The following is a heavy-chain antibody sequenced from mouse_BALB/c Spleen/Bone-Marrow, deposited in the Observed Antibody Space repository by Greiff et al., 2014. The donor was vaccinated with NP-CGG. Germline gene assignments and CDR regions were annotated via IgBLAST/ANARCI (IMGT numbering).Heavy chain of an antibody. J-gene: IGHJ4*01. CDR1: GYTFTSYW. CDR3: ARMWDGYYAMDY. D-gene: IGHD4-1*01. V-gene: IGHV1-87*01. Sequence: VQLQESGAELARPGASVKLSCKASGYTFTSYWMQRVKQRPGQGLEWIGAIYPGDGDTRYTQKFKGKATLTADKSSSTAYMQLSSLASEDSAVYYCARMWDGYYAMDYWGQGTSVTVSS. CDR2: IYPGDGDT.